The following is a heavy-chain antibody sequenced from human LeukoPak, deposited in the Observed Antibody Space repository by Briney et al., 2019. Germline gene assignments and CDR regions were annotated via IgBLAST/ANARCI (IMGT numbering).Heavy chain of an antibody. CDR1: GHSISRYY. CDR2: IYATGST. V-gene: IGHV4-4*07. J-gene: IGHJ4*02. Sequence: SETLSLTCTVSGHSISRYYWSWIRQPAGKGLEWIGRIYATGSTNYNPSLKSRVSMSLDTSKNQFSLRLSSVTAADTAVYYCARAPSYSYYFDYWGQGTLVTVSS. D-gene: IGHD3-10*01. CDR3: ARAPSYSYYFDY.